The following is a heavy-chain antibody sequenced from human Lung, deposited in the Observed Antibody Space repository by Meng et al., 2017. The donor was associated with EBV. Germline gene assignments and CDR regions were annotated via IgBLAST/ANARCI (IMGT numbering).Heavy chain of an antibody. CDR1: GYTFTGYY. D-gene: IGHD1-1*01. CDR3: ARGRYELIWGLFDP. J-gene: IGHJ5*02. CDR2: INPNTGGT. V-gene: IGHV1-2*04. Sequence: QVQLMQSGAEVKKPGASVKVFCKASGYTFTGYYIHWVRQAPGQGLEWMGWINPNTGGTKYAQKFQGWVTLTRDTSISTAYMELSRLRSDDTAVYYCARGRYELIWGLFDPWGQGTLVTVSS.